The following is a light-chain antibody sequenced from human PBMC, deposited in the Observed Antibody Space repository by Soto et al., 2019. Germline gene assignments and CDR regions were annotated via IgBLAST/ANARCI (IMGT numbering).Light chain of an antibody. Sequence: QPVLTQSPSASASLGASVKLTCTLSSGHSNYAVAWHQQQPEKGPRYLMKVDSDGSHNKGDEIPDRFSGSSSGAERYLTISGLQYEDEADYYCQTWCTGTRVFGGGTKLTVL. J-gene: IGLJ2*01. CDR1: SGHSNYA. CDR2: VDSDGSH. V-gene: IGLV4-69*01. CDR3: QTWCTGTRV.